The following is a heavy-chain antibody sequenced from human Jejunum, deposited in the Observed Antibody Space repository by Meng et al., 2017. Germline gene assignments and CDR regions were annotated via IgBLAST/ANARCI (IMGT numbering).Heavy chain of an antibody. D-gene: IGHD1-26*01. CDR3: ARDRGSYSSDAFDI. CDR1: GGSISSSSYY. Sequence: SETLSLTCTVSGGSISSSSYYWSWIRQPPGKGLEWIGYIYYSGSTNYNPSLKSRVTISVDTSKNQFSLKLSSVTAADTAGYYCARDRGSYSSDAFDIWGQGTMVTGSS. V-gene: IGHV4-61*01. J-gene: IGHJ3*02. CDR2: IYYSGST.